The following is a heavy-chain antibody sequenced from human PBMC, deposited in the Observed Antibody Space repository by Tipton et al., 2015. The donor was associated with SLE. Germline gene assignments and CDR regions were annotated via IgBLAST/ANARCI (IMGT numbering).Heavy chain of an antibody. CDR3: ALDSGTGSAFAY. CDR1: GGSISTSSHY. Sequence: TLSLTCSVSGGSISTSSHYWGWIRQPPGKWLKRIGIISYSGTTFYNPSLKSRVTISADTSKNRFSLKLRSVTAGDTAVYYCALDSGTGSAFAYWGQGTLATVSS. CDR2: ISYSGTT. V-gene: IGHV4-39*07. J-gene: IGHJ4*02. D-gene: IGHD1-1*01.